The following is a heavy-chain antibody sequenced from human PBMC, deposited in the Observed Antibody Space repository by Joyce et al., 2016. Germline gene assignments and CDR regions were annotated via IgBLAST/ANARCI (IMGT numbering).Heavy chain of an antibody. CDR1: GFPFRSYG. CDR2: ISNDGKNK. D-gene: IGHD6-25*01. Sequence: QAQLVESGGGVVQPGRSLRLSCAVSGFPFRSYGMHWVRQAPGKGLEWVAVISNDGKNKNYADSVKGRFTVSRDNSKKILSLQMNSLRPEDTAVYYCAKDRETSAVLDFWGQGTPVTVSS. V-gene: IGHV3-30*18. CDR3: AKDRETSAVLDF. J-gene: IGHJ4*02.